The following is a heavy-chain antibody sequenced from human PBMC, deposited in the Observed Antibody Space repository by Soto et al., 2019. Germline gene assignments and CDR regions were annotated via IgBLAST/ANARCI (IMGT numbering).Heavy chain of an antibody. V-gene: IGHV2-5*02. CDR2: IYWDDDK. D-gene: IGHD3-16*02. Sequence: QITLKESGPTLVKPTQTLTLTCTFSGFSLSTSGVGVGWIRQPPGKALEWLALIYWDDDKRYSPSLKSRLTITKDTSKNQVVLTMTNMDPVDTATFYCAHSLGGVIVTVPPFDYWGQGTLVTVSS. J-gene: IGHJ4*02. CDR1: GFSLSTSGVG. CDR3: AHSLGGVIVTVPPFDY.